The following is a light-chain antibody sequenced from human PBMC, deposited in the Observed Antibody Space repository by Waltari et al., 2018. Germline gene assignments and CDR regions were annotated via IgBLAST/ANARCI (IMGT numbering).Light chain of an antibody. CDR3: HVWHPHVDPGV. CDR2: DDR. V-gene: IGLV3-21*04. Sequence: SYVVTQPPSVSVAPGEPATITCGGDNIGTYSVHWYQQKAGQAPVLVIVDDRDRPSGIPDRFSGSNSGNTATLTSSRVEAGDEARYYCHVWHPHVDPGVFGTGTEVTVL. J-gene: IGLJ1*01. CDR1: NIGTYS.